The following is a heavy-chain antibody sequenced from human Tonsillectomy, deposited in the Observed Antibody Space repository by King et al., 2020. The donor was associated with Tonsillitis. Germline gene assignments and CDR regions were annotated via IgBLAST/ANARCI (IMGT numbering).Heavy chain of an antibody. CDR3: ARDPNFYDTDPR. CDR1: GGSIGSYY. V-gene: IGHV4-4*07. CDR2: IYSSGST. Sequence: VQLQESGPGLVKPSETLSLTCTVSGGSIGSYYWTWIRQPAGKGLEFIGRIYSSGSTKYNPSFKSRVTMSVDTSKNQFSLKLKFVTAADTAIYYCARDPNFYDTDPRWGQGILVTVSS. J-gene: IGHJ4*02. D-gene: IGHD2/OR15-2a*01.